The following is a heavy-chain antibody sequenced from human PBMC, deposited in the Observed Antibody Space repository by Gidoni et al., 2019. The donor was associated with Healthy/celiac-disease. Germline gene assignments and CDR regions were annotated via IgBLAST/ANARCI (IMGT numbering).Heavy chain of an antibody. V-gene: IGHV3-15*01. J-gene: IGHJ4*02. Sequence: EVQLVESGGGLVKPGGSLRLSCAASVFPFSNAGMSWVRQAPGKGLEWVGRIKSKTDGGTTDYAAPVKGRFTISRDDSKNTLYLQMNSLKTEDTAVYYCTTVGPELRYYFDYWGQGTLVTVSS. CDR1: VFPFSNAG. D-gene: IGHD1-7*01. CDR2: IKSKTDGGTT. CDR3: TTVGPELRYYFDY.